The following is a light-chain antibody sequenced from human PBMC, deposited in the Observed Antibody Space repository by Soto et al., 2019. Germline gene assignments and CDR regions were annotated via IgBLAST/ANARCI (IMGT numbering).Light chain of an antibody. CDR2: GAS. CDR3: QQYGSSQLT. J-gene: IGKJ4*01. CDR1: QSVSSSY. Sequence: EIVLTQSPGTLSLSPGERATLSCRASQSVSSSYLAWYQQKPGQAPRLLIYGASSRATGIPDRFSGSGSGTDFTLTISRREPEDFAVYYWQQYGSSQLTFGGGTKVEIK. V-gene: IGKV3-20*01.